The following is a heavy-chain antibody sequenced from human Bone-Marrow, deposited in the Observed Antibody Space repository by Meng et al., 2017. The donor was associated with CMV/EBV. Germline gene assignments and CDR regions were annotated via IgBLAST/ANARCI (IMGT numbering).Heavy chain of an antibody. CDR3: ARENVPDAIDDTYGMDI. CDR2: ISGSGGST. J-gene: IGHJ6*02. Sequence: GESLKISCAASGFTFSSYAMSWVRQAPGKGLEWVSAISGSGGSTYYADSVKGRFTISRDNSKNTLYLQMDSLRVEDTAVYYCARENVPDAIDDTYGMDIWGRGTTVTVSS. V-gene: IGHV3-23*01. CDR1: GFTFSSYA. D-gene: IGHD2-2*01.